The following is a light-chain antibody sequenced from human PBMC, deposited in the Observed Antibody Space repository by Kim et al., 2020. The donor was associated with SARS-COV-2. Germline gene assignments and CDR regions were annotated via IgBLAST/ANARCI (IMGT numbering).Light chain of an antibody. J-gene: IGKJ1*01. V-gene: IGKV3-15*01. Sequence: SPGERATLSCRASQSVSSNLAWYQQKPGQAPRLLIYGASTRATGIPARFSGSRSGTEFTLTISSLQSEDFAVYYCQHYNNWPPWTFGQGTKVDIK. CDR2: GAS. CDR3: QHYNNWPPWT. CDR1: QSVSSN.